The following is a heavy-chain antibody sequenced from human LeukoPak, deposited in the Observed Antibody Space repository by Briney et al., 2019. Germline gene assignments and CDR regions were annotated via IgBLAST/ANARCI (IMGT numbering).Heavy chain of an antibody. V-gene: IGHV3-7*01. CDR3: ARDSAYDTFDI. CDR1: GFTFSMSW. CDR2: IKEDGGEK. Sequence: GGSLRLSCAASGFTFSMSWMAWVRQAPGKGLEWVANIKEDGGEKNYVDSVRGRFTISRDNARNSLYLQLNSLRVEDTGVYYCARDSAYDTFDIWGQGTMVTVSS. J-gene: IGHJ3*02. D-gene: IGHD5-12*01.